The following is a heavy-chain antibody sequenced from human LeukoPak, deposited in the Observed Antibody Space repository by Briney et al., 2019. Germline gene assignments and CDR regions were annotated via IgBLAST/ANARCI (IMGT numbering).Heavy chain of an antibody. V-gene: IGHV3-30*18. Sequence: ERSLRLSCAASGFTFSTYGMHWVRQAPGKGPEWVAVISYDGSNKYYADSVKGRFNISRDNSKNTLYLQMNSLRAEDTAVYYCAKDPFHDTSGYQLIYFDSWGQGTLVSVSS. D-gene: IGHD3-22*01. J-gene: IGHJ4*02. CDR1: GFTFSTYG. CDR2: ISYDGSNK. CDR3: AKDPFHDTSGYQLIYFDS.